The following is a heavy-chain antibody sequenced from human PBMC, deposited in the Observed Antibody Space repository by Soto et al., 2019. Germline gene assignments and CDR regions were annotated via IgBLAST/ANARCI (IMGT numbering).Heavy chain of an antibody. CDR3: TRDQGGSYDSWFDP. D-gene: IGHD1-26*01. J-gene: IGHJ5*02. CDR2: ISSGSAFI. CDR1: TFSMYS. V-gene: IGHV3-21*01. Sequence: EVQVVESGGGLVKPGGSLRLSCNFTFSMYSMNWVRQAPGKGLEWVASISSGSAFIKYADSVKGRFSLSRDNAKNSVSLQKNSLRAEDTGMYYCTRDQGGSYDSWFDPWGRGTLVPVSS.